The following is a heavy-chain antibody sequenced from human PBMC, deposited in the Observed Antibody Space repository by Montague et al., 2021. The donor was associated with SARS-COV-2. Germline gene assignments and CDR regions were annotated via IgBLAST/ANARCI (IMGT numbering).Heavy chain of an antibody. CDR3: ARVHFVSSGLYPDAFDI. V-gene: IGHV4-31*03. D-gene: IGHD6-19*01. J-gene: IGHJ3*02. CDR1: GGSINSGGYY. CDR2: IYYSGST. Sequence: TLSLTCTVSGGSINSGGYYWSWIRQPPGKGLEWIGYIYYSGSTXYKPSLKSRLTISVDTSKSQFSLKLSSVTAADTAVYYCARVHFVSSGLYPDAFDIWGQGTMVTVSS.